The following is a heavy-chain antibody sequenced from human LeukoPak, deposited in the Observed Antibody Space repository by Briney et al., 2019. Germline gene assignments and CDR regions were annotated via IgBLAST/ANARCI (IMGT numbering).Heavy chain of an antibody. CDR3: ARVRMTSKKTFDY. V-gene: IGHV1-2*02. CDR2: INPNSGGT. D-gene: IGHD2-8*01. CDR1: GYTFTGYY. J-gene: IGHJ4*02. Sequence: ASVKVSCKASGYTFTGYYMHWVRQAPGQGLEWMGWINPNSGGTNYAQKFQGRVTMTRDTSISTAYMELSRLRSDDTAVYYCARVRMTSKKTFDYWGQGTLVTVSS.